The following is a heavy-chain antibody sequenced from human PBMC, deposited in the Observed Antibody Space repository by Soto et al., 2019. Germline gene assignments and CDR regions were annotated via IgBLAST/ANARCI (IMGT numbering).Heavy chain of an antibody. D-gene: IGHD2-15*01. J-gene: IGHJ6*03. CDR3: ALGYCSGVSCYAPYYMDG. Sequence: QVQLVQSGAEVKKPGASVKVSCAASGYTFTSYGISWVRQAPGQGLEWMGWISAYDGNTNYAQKLYGRVTMTTDTSTSTAYMELMNLRSDDTAVYYCALGYCSGVSCYAPYYMDGWGKVTTVTVSS. V-gene: IGHV1-18*01. CDR1: GYTFTSYG. CDR2: ISAYDGNT.